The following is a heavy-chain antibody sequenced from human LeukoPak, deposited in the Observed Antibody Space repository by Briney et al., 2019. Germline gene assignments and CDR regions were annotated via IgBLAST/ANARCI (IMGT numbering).Heavy chain of an antibody. Sequence: PGGSLRLSCAASGFSFSNAWMNWVRQAPGKGLEWVGRIKSKIDPGTTDYAAPVKGRFTISRDDSKNTLYLQMNSLKIEDTAVYYCTTSGIPSLIDIWGQGTMVTVSS. J-gene: IGHJ3*02. CDR2: IKSKIDPGTT. D-gene: IGHD3-3*01. CDR3: TTSGIPSLIDI. V-gene: IGHV3-15*07. CDR1: GFSFSNAW.